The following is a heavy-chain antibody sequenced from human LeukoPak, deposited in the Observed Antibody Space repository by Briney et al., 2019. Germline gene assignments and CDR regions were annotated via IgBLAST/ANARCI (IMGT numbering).Heavy chain of an antibody. D-gene: IGHD6-19*01. CDR3: VRRGDASSGWGDHDF. V-gene: IGHV3-23*01. Sequence: GGSLRLSCAASGFTFNRNAISWVRQAPGKGLEWVSPICGSGDKTFYADSVKGRFTISRDNSKNMVHLQMNSLTGEATALYYCVRRGDASSGWGDHDFWGQGALVTVSS. CDR2: ICGSGDKT. CDR1: GFTFNRNA. J-gene: IGHJ4*02.